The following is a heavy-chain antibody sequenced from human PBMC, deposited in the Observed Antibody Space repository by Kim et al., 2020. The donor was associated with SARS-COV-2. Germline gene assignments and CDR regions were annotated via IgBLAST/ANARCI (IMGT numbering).Heavy chain of an antibody. CDR3: ARVAANRKSLDY. J-gene: IGHJ4*02. Sequence: SETLSLRCTVSGGSLTSFYWSWVRQSPGKELEWIGYISYGGSTNYNPSLKSRLTMSADTSKNQFSLSLSSMTAADSAIYYCARVAANRKSLDYWGQGTLITVSS. CDR1: GGSLTSFY. V-gene: IGHV4-59*01. CDR2: ISYGGST.